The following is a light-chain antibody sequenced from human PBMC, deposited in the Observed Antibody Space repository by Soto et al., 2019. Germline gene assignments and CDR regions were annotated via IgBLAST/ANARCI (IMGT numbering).Light chain of an antibody. CDR1: QSVSSSY. CDR3: QQYGSSPRYT. V-gene: IGKV3-20*01. J-gene: IGKJ2*01. Sequence: EIVLTQSPGTLSLSPGERATLSCRASQSVSSSYLAWYQQKPGQAPRLLIYGASSRATGIPDTFTGSGSGTDFTLTISRLESEDFAVYYCQQYGSSPRYTFGQGTKLEIK. CDR2: GAS.